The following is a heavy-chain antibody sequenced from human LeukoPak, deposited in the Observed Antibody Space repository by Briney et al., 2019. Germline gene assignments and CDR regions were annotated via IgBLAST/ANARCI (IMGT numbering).Heavy chain of an antibody. D-gene: IGHD2-2*01. CDR2: IKQDGSEK. Sequence: GGSLRLSCVASGFTFSSYWMSWVRQAPGKGLEWVANIKQDGSEKYYVDSVKGRFTISRDNAKNSLYLQMNSLRAEDTAVYYCARDSPYYCSSTSCYHYYYYYYMDVWGKGTTVTISS. CDR3: ARDSPYYCSSTSCYHYYYYYYMDV. J-gene: IGHJ6*03. CDR1: GFTFSSYW. V-gene: IGHV3-7*01.